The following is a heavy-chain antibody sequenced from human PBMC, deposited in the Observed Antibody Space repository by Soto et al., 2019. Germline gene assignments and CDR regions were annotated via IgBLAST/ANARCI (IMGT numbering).Heavy chain of an antibody. J-gene: IGHJ4*02. CDR1: GFTFSSYG. Sequence: GGSLRLSCAASGFTFSSYGMHWVRQAPGKGLEWVAVISYDGSNKYYADSVKGRFTISRDNSKNTLYLQMNSLRAEDTAVYYCAKGGWYFDYWGQGTLVTVSS. V-gene: IGHV3-30*18. CDR2: ISYDGSNK. D-gene: IGHD6-19*01. CDR3: AKGGWYFDY.